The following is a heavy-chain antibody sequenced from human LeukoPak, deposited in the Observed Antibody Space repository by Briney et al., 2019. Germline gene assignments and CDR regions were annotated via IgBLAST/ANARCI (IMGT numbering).Heavy chain of an antibody. J-gene: IGHJ6*02. CDR2: IYHSGST. Sequence: SETLSLTCTVPGYSISSGYYWGWIRQPPGKGLEWIGSIYHSGSTYYNPSLKSRVTISVDTSKNQFSLKLSSVTAADTAVYYCASDYGDYNYYYGMDVRGQGTTVTVSS. V-gene: IGHV4-38-2*02. CDR1: GYSISSGYY. D-gene: IGHD4-17*01. CDR3: ASDYGDYNYYYGMDV.